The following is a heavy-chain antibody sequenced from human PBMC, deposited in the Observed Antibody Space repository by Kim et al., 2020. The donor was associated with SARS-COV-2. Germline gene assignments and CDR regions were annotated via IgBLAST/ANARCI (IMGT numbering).Heavy chain of an antibody. V-gene: IGHV3-21*01. J-gene: IGHJ6*02. Sequence: GGSLRLSCAASGFTFSSYSMNWVRQAPGKGLEWVSSISSSSSYIYYADSVKGRFTISRDNAKNSLYLQMNSLRAEDTAVYYCARPCGGDCYPTPLYYYYYGMDVWGQGTTVTVSS. CDR1: GFTFSSYS. CDR3: ARPCGGDCYPTPLYYYYYGMDV. D-gene: IGHD2-21*01. CDR2: ISSSSSYI.